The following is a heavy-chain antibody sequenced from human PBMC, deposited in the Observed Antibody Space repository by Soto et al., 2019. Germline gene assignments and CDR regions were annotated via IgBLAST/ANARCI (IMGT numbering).Heavy chain of an antibody. CDR1: GFTFSSYA. Sequence: PGGSLRLSYVASGFTFSSYAIHWVRQAPGKGLEWVAVISYDGSDKYYADSVKGRFTISRDSSKNTVYLQMNSLRAEDTAVYYCAREKLRYFVYWGQGTLVTVSS. D-gene: IGHD3-9*01. CDR3: AREKLRYFVY. V-gene: IGHV3-30-3*01. J-gene: IGHJ4*02. CDR2: ISYDGSDK.